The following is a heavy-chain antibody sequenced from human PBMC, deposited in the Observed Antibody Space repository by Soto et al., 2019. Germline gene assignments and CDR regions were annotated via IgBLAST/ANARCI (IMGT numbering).Heavy chain of an antibody. J-gene: IGHJ3*02. Sequence: QVQLQESGPGLVKPSQTLSLTCTVSGGSISSGGYYWSWIRQHPGKGLEWIGYIYYSGSTYYNPSLKTRVTISVDTSKIQFSLKLCSVTAADTAVYYCARVPLLVASDAFEIWGQGTMVTVSS. V-gene: IGHV4-31*03. CDR2: IYYSGST. D-gene: IGHD2-15*01. CDR3: ARVPLLVASDAFEI. CDR1: GGSISSGGYY.